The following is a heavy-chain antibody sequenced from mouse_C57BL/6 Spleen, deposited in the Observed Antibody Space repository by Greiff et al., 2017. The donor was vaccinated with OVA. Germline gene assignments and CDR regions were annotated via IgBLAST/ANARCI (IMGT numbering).Heavy chain of an antibody. V-gene: IGHV1-61*01. CDR1: GYTFTSYW. CDR3: ARSRGLRGLSFAY. CDR2: IYPSDSET. J-gene: IGHJ3*01. Sequence: VQLQQPGAELVRPGSSVKLSCKASGYTFTSYWMDWVKQRPGQGLEWIGNIYPSDSETHYNQKFKDKATLTVDKSSSTAYMQLSSLTSEDSAVYYCARSRGLRGLSFAYWGQGTLVTVSA. D-gene: IGHD2-4*01.